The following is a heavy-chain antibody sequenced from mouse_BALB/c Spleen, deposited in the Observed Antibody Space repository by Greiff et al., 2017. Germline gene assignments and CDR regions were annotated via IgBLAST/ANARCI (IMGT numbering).Heavy chain of an antibody. CDR2: IYPGSGST. D-gene: IGHD1-1*01. Sequence: LQQPGSELVRPGASVKLSCKASGYTFTSYWMHWVKQRHGQGLEWIGNIYPGSGSTNYDEKFKSKGTLTVDTSSSTAYMHLSSLTSEDSAVYYCTRSGYYGSSYTFAYWGQGTLVTVSA. CDR3: TRSGYYGSSYTFAY. CDR1: GYTFTSYW. V-gene: IGHV1S22*01. J-gene: IGHJ3*01.